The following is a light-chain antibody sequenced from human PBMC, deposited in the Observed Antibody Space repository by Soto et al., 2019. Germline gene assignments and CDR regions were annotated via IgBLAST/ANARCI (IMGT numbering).Light chain of an antibody. V-gene: IGLV2-14*01. Sequence: QSVLTQPASVSGSPGQSITISCTGTRSDIGTYNYVSWYQQHPGKAPRLVIYDVSNRPSGVSNRFSGSKSGNTASLTIAGLQSEDEADYYCKSYTSSSTLFVFGTGTKVTVL. CDR2: DVS. CDR1: RSDIGTYNY. CDR3: KSYTSSSTLFV. J-gene: IGLJ1*01.